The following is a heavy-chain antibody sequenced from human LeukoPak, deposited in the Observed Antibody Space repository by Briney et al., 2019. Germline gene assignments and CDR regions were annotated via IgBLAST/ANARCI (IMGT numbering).Heavy chain of an antibody. Sequence: ASVKVSCKASGYTFTRYDINWVRQATGQGLEWMGWMNPNSGNTGYAQKFQGRVTITRNTSISTAYMELSSLRAEDTAVYYCARDGYDFWSDYPTTLDYWGQGTLVTVSS. D-gene: IGHD3-3*01. J-gene: IGHJ4*02. CDR3: ARDGYDFWSDYPTTLDY. CDR2: MNPNSGNT. V-gene: IGHV1-8*03. CDR1: GYTFTRYD.